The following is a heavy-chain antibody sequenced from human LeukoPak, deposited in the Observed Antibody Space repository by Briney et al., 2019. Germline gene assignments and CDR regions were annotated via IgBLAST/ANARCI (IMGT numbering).Heavy chain of an antibody. CDR1: GFTFSSYA. D-gene: IGHD2-21*02. Sequence: GGSLRLSCAASGFTFSSYAMHWVRQAPGKELEWVAVISYDGSNKYYADSVKGRFTISRDNSKNTLYLQMNSLRAEDTAVYYCARDRRIVVVTAIPDYWGQGTLVTVSS. J-gene: IGHJ4*02. V-gene: IGHV3-30*04. CDR2: ISYDGSNK. CDR3: ARDRRIVVVTAIPDY.